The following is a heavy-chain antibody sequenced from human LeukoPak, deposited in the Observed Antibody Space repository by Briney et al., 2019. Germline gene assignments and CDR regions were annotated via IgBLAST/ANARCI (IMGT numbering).Heavy chain of an antibody. CDR2: INPNSGGT. V-gene: IGHV1-2*02. J-gene: IGHJ5*02. CDR1: GYTFTGYY. CDR3: ARALYSSGWYDP. D-gene: IGHD6-19*01. Sequence: ASVKVSCKASGYTFTGYYMHWVRQAPGQGLEWMGWINPNSGGTNYAQKFQGRVTMTRDTSISTAYMELSRLRSDDTAVYYCARALYSSGWYDPWGQGTLVTVSS.